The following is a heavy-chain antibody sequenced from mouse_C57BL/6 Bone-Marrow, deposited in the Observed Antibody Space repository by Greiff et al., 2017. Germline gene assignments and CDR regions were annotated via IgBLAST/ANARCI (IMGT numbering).Heavy chain of an antibody. V-gene: IGHV1-76*01. J-gene: IGHJ2*01. CDR1: GYTFTDYY. Sequence: QVQLQQSGAELVRPGASVKLSCKASGYTFTDYYINWVKQRPGQGLEWIARIYPGSGNTYYNEKFKGKATLTAEKSSSTAYMQLSSLTSEDSAVYFCARWPFFDYWGQGTTLTVSS. CDR2: IYPGSGNT. CDR3: ARWPFFDY.